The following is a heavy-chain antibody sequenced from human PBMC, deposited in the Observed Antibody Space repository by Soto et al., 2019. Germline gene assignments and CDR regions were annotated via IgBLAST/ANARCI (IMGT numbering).Heavy chain of an antibody. CDR3: ARFSVDVAVAGTYYYYYGMDV. V-gene: IGHV5-10-1*01. J-gene: IGHJ6*02. D-gene: IGHD6-19*01. CDR2: IDPSDSYT. CDR1: GYSFTSYW. Sequence: PGESLKISCKGSGYSFTSYWISWVRQMPGKGLEWMGRIDPSDSYTNYSPSFQGHVTISADKSISTAYLQWSSLKASDTAMYYCARFSVDVAVAGTYYYYYGMDVWGQGTTVRVSS.